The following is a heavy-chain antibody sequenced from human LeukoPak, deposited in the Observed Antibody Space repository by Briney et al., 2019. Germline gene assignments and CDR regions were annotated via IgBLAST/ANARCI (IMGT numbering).Heavy chain of an antibody. Sequence: GGSLRLSCAASGFTFSNYVMHWVRHAPGKGLEWVALISYDGNNKDYADSVKGRFTISRDNSKNTLYLQMNSLRAEDTAVYYCARDQRGRTGSIMMAVLITGFDYWGQGTLVTVSS. V-gene: IGHV3-30*14. D-gene: IGHD3-22*01. CDR1: GFTFSNYV. J-gene: IGHJ4*02. CDR2: ISYDGNNK. CDR3: ARDQRGRTGSIMMAVLITGFDY.